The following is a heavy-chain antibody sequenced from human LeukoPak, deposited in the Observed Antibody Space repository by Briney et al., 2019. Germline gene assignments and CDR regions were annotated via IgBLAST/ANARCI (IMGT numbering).Heavy chain of an antibody. CDR2: IIPILGIA. V-gene: IGHV1-69*04. CDR3: ARSLYGDFHKYNWFDP. Sequence: SVKVSCKASGGTFSSYAISWVRQAPGQGLEWMGRIIPILGIANYAQKFQGRVTITADKSTSTAYMELSSLRSEDTAMYYCARSLYGDFHKYNWFDPWGQGTLVTVSS. J-gene: IGHJ5*02. CDR1: GGTFSSYA. D-gene: IGHD4-17*01.